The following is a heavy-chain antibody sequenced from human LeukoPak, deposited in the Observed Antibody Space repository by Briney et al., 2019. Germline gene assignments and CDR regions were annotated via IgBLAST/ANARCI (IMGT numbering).Heavy chain of an antibody. V-gene: IGHV4-59*08. J-gene: IGHJ4*02. CDR2: IYYTGNT. D-gene: IGHD5-18*01. CDR1: GGSISNYY. CDR3: ARRVGYNYGYSIDY. Sequence: SETLSLTCTVSGGSISNYYWSWIRQPPGKGLEWIGYIYYTGNTNYNPSLNNRVTISVDTSKSQFSLKLSSVTAADTAVYYCARRVGYNYGYSIDYWGQGTLVTVSS.